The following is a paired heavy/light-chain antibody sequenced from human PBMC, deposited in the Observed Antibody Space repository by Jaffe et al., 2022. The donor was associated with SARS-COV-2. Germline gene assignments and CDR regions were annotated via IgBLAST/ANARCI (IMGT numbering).Heavy chain of an antibody. CDR1: GFTFSSYG. CDR2: ISGSGDIT. J-gene: IGHJ4*02. V-gene: IGHV3-23*04. D-gene: IGHD1-1*01. CDR3: VRKERVGAAPFDC. Sequence: EVQLVESGGALVQPGGSLRLSCTASGFTFSSYGMNWVRQAPGKGLEWVSVISGSGDITYYADSVKGRFTISRDNSKNTLFLQMNSLRAEDTAAYYCVRKERVGAAPFDCWGQGTLVTVSS.
Light chain of an antibody. CDR3: QQCNSYSYT. Sequence: DIQMTQSPSTLSASVGDRVTITCRASQSISRWLAWYQQKPGKAPKLLIYEASSLRSGVPSRFSGSGSGTEFTLTISGLQPDDFATYYCQQCNSYSYTFGQGTKLEIK. J-gene: IGKJ2*01. CDR1: QSISRW. V-gene: IGKV1-5*03. CDR2: EAS.